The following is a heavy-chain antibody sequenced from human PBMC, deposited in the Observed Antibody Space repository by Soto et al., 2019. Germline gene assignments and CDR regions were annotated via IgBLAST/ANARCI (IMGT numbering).Heavy chain of an antibody. J-gene: IGHJ4*02. D-gene: IGHD2-21*02. Sequence: QGQLVESGGGVVHPGRSLRLSCAASGFTFSRQNMHWVRQAPGKGLEWVAVISYDGSDKYYADSVRGRFTISRDNSKNTVFLQMTSLRPEDTAVYYRVSLVVVTPINMDYWGQGTLVTVSS. V-gene: IGHV3-30*03. CDR1: GFTFSRQN. CDR3: VSLVVVTPINMDY. CDR2: ISYDGSDK.